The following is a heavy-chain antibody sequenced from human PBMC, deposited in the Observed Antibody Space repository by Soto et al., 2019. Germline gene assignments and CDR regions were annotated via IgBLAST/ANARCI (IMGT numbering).Heavy chain of an antibody. D-gene: IGHD2-2*01. CDR2: ISYDGSNK. CDR1: GFTFSSYG. Sequence: QVQLVESGGGVVQPGRSLRLSCAASGFTFSSYGMHWVRQAPGKGLEWVAVISYDGSNKYYADSVKGRFTISRDNSKNTLYLQMNSRRAEDTAVYYCSKETRDIVVVPAAMMYYYGMDVWGQGTTVTVSS. CDR3: SKETRDIVVVPAAMMYYYGMDV. V-gene: IGHV3-30*18. J-gene: IGHJ6*02.